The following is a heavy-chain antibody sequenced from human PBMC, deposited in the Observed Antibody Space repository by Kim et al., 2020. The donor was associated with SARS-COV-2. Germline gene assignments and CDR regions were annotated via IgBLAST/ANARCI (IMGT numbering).Heavy chain of an antibody. D-gene: IGHD3-3*01. V-gene: IGHV4-34*01. CDR3: ARVWNDFWSPGNWFDH. J-gene: IGHJ5*02. Sequence: SETLSLTCAVYGGSFSGYYWSWLRQPPGKGLEWIGEINHSGSTNYNPSLKSRVTISVDTSKNQFSLKLSSVTAADTAVYYCARVWNDFWSPGNWFDHWGQGTLVTVAS. CDR2: INHSGST. CDR1: GGSFSGYY.